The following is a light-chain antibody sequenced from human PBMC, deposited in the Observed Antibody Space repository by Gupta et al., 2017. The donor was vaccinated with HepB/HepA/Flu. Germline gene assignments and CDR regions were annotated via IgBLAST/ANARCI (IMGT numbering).Light chain of an antibody. CDR2: AAS. V-gene: IGKV1-39*01. CDR3: QQSDITPPT. J-gene: IGKJ1*01. Sequence: DIQMTQSPSSLSASVGDRVTITCRASQSISSYLNWYQQKPGKAPNLLIYAASSFQSGVPSRFSGSGSVTDFTLTITSLQPEDFATYYCQQSDITPPTFGQGTKVEIK. CDR1: QSISSY.